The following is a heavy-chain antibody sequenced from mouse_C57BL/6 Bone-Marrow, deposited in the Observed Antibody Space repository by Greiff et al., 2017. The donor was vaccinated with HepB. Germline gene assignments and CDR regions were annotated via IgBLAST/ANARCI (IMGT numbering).Heavy chain of an antibody. CDR3: ARDEVLRPVGFAY. CDR2: ISDGGSYT. V-gene: IGHV5-4*01. J-gene: IGHJ3*01. CDR1: GFTFSSYA. D-gene: IGHD1-1*01. Sequence: EVMLVESGGGLVKPGGSLKLSCAASGFTFSSYAMSWVRQTPEKRLEWVATISDGGSYTYYPDNVKGRFTISRDNAKNNLYLQMSHLKSEDTAMYYCARDEVLRPVGFAYWGQGTLVTVSA.